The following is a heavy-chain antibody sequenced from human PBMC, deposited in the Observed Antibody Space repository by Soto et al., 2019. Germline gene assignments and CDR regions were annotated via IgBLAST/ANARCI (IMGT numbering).Heavy chain of an antibody. V-gene: IGHV1-2*04. J-gene: IGHJ4*02. CDR1: GYTFTGYY. D-gene: IGHD5-12*01. Sequence: QVQLVQSGAEVKKPGASVKVSCKASGYTFTGYYMHWVRQAPGQGLEWMGWINPNSGGTNYAQKFQGWVTMTRDTSISTAYMELSRLRSDDTAVYYCARDGGIVATIQGYYFDYWGQGTLDTVSS. CDR2: INPNSGGT. CDR3: ARDGGIVATIQGYYFDY.